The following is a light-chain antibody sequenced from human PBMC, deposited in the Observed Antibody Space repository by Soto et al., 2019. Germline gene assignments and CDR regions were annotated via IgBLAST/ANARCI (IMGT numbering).Light chain of an antibody. CDR2: DAS. CDR1: QSVSSY. V-gene: IGKV3-11*01. CDR3: QQRSNWPPV. J-gene: IGKJ1*01. Sequence: EIVLTQSPATLSLSPGERATLSCRASQSVSSYLAWYQQKPGQAPRLLIYDASNRATGIPARFSGSGSGTDFTLTISSLEPEDFAVYYCQQRSNWPPVFGKGTKVEIK.